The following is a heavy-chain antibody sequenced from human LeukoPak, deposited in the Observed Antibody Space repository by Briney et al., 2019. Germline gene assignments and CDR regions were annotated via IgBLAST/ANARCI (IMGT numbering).Heavy chain of an antibody. Sequence: PGRSLRLSCAASGFTFSSYGMHWVRQAPGKGLEWVAVIPYDGSNKYYADSVKGRFTISRDNSKNTLYLQMNSLRAEDTAVYYCAKAHNWNDYFDAFDIWGQGTMVTVSS. J-gene: IGHJ3*02. CDR2: IPYDGSNK. CDR1: GFTFSSYG. D-gene: IGHD1-1*01. V-gene: IGHV3-30*18. CDR3: AKAHNWNDYFDAFDI.